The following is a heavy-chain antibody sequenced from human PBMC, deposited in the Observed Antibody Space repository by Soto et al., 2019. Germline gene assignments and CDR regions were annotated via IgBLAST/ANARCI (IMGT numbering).Heavy chain of an antibody. CDR3: AKDPYSSSWKGENWFDP. V-gene: IGHV3-23*01. CDR1: GFTFSSYA. D-gene: IGHD6-13*01. CDR2: ISGSGGST. Sequence: GWSLRLSCAASGFTFSSYAMSWVRQAPGNGLEWVSAISGSGGSTYYADSVKGRFTISRDNSKNTLYLQMNSLRAEDTAVYYCAKDPYSSSWKGENWFDPWGQGTLVTVSS. J-gene: IGHJ5*02.